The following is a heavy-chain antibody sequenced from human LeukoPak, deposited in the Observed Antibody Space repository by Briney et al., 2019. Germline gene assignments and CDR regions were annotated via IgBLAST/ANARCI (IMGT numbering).Heavy chain of an antibody. CDR1: AFTSCNYD. D-gene: IGHD2/OR15-2a*01. CDR3: AISTPPVVSTFDY. J-gene: IGHJ4*02. V-gene: IGHV3-23*01. CDR2: ISGGGGGT. Sequence: GGPLRLSCAESAFTSCNYDMSWGGQAPGEGREWVSTISGGGGGTYYTDCVKGQFTIARHNSKNPLYLQMNNLRAEDTAVYYCAISTPPVVSTFDYWGQGTLVTVSS.